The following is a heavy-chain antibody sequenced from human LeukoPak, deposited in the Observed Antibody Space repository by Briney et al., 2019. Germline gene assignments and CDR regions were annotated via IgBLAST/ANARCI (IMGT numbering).Heavy chain of an antibody. Sequence: SETLSLTCTVSGDSISGYYCNWIRQTAGKGLEWIGRIYTSGSTNYNPSLKSRVTMSVDTSKSQFSLKLSSVTAADSAVYYCARLDNSGYYTLDYWGQGTLVAISS. CDR1: GDSISGYY. D-gene: IGHD3-22*01. CDR2: IYTSGST. CDR3: ARLDNSGYYTLDY. V-gene: IGHV4-4*07. J-gene: IGHJ4*02.